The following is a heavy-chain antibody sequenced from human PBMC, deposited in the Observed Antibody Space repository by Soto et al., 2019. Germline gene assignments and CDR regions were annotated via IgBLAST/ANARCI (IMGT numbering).Heavy chain of an antibody. D-gene: IGHD4-17*01. J-gene: IGHJ4*02. CDR2: IGGSGIIT. V-gene: IGHV3-23*01. Sequence: GGSLRLSCAASGFTFSSCAMGWVRQAPGKGLEWVSSIGGSGIITYYTDSVKGRFTISRDNSGNTLFLHMNSLRADDTAVYYCAKDPNGDYVGAFDSWGQGTLVTVSS. CDR3: AKDPNGDYVGAFDS. CDR1: GFTFSSCA.